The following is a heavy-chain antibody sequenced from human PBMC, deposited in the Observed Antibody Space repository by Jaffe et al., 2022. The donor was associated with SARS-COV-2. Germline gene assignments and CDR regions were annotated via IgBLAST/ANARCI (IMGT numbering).Heavy chain of an antibody. CDR3: ARESNAQLTYFDY. V-gene: IGHV3-7*01. J-gene: IGHJ4*02. D-gene: IGHD2-2*01. CDR2: IKQDGSEK. Sequence: EVQLVESGGGLVQPGGSLRLSCAASGFTFSSYWMSWVRQAPGKGLEWVANIKQDGSEKYYVDSVKGRFTISRDNAKNSLYLQMNSLRAEDTAVYYCARESNAQLTYFDYWGQGTLVTVSS. CDR1: GFTFSSYW.